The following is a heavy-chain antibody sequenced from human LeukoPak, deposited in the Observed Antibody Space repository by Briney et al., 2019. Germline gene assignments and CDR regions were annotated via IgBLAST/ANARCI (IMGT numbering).Heavy chain of an antibody. V-gene: IGHV3-30*03. J-gene: IGHJ3*02. CDR3: ARDRRSGHDAFDI. D-gene: IGHD6-19*01. Sequence: PGGSLRLSCAASGFTFSSYGMHWVRQAPGKGLEWVAVISYDGSNKYYADSVKGRFTISRDNSKNTLYLQMNSLRAEDTAVYYCARDRRSGHDAFDIWGQGTMVTVSS. CDR1: GFTFSSYG. CDR2: ISYDGSNK.